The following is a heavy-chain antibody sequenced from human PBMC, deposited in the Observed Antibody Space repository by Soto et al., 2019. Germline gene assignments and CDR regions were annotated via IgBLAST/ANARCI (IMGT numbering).Heavy chain of an antibody. Sequence: SETLSLTCTVSGGSISSSSYYWGWIRQPPGKGLEWIGSIYYSGSTYYNPSLKSRVTISVDTSKNQFSLKLSSVTAADTAVYYCARQYYYDSSGYPVKNSYWGQGTLVTVSS. J-gene: IGHJ4*02. CDR1: GGSISSSSYY. CDR3: ARQYYYDSSGYPVKNSY. D-gene: IGHD3-22*01. V-gene: IGHV4-39*01. CDR2: IYYSGST.